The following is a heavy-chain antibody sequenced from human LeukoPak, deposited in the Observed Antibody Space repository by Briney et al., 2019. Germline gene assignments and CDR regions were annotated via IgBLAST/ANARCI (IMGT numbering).Heavy chain of an antibody. V-gene: IGHV3-15*01. CDR3: TTEPATTPTHRAFDP. CDR1: GFTFSSYG. CDR2: IKSKTDGGTT. D-gene: IGHD1-26*01. J-gene: IGHJ5*02. Sequence: GGSLRLSCAASGFTFSSYGMSWVRQAPGKGLEWVGRIKSKTDGGTTDYAAPVKGRFTISRDDSKNTLYLQMNSLKTEDTAVYYCTTEPATTPTHRAFDPWGQGTLVTVSS.